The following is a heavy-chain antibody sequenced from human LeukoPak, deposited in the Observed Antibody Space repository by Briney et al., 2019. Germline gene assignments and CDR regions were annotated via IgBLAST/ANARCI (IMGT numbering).Heavy chain of an antibody. V-gene: IGHV1-3*01. CDR3: ARDRFGRYCSSTSCSTLYYYYYGMDV. J-gene: IGHJ6*02. Sequence: ASVKVSCKASGYTFTSYAMYWVRQAPGQRLEWMGWINAGNGNTKYSQKFQGRVTITRDTSASTAYMELSSLRSEDTAVYYCARDRFGRYCSSTSCSTLYYYYYGMDVWGQGTTVTVSS. D-gene: IGHD2-2*01. CDR2: INAGNGNT. CDR1: GYTFTSYA.